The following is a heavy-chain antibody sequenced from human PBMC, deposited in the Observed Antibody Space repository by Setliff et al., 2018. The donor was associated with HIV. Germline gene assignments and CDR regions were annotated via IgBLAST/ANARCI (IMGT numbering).Heavy chain of an antibody. J-gene: IGHJ6*04. CDR2: VYGMGET. CDR3: ARSVDPDI. CDR1: GASVRTYY. V-gene: IGHV4-4*08. Sequence: SETLSLTCTVSGASVRTYYWTWVRQPPGKGLEWIGNVYGMGETKYHPSLKSRVTISLDKTKNAFSLRLTSVTAADTGVYFCARSVDPDIWGKGTTVTVSS.